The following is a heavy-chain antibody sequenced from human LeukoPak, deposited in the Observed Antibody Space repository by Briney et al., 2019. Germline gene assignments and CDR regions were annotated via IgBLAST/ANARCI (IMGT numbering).Heavy chain of an antibody. CDR2: IWSDGSNK. D-gene: IGHD6-6*01. V-gene: IGHV3-33*06. CDR3: AKDPTLIAARRSRNWFDR. J-gene: IGHJ5*02. Sequence: GRPLRLSCAASGFTFSSYGMHWVRQAPGKGLEWVAVIWSDGSNKYYADSVKGRFTISRDNSKNTLYLQMNSLRAEDTAVYYCAKDPTLIAARRSRNWFDRWGQGSLVTVCS. CDR1: GFTFSSYG.